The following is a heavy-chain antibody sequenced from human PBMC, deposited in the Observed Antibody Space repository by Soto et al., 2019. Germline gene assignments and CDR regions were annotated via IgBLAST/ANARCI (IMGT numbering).Heavy chain of an antibody. D-gene: IGHD6-19*01. CDR2: ISGSGDST. CDR3: AKDRGSSGWVEY. V-gene: IGHV3-23*01. CDR1: GFTFSSYA. J-gene: IGHJ4*02. Sequence: EVQLLESGGGLGQPGGSLRLSCAASGFTFSSYAMGWVRQAPGKGLEWVSVISGSGDSTYYADSVKGRFTISRDKSKNTLYVQMNSLRAEDTAVYYCAKDRGSSGWVEYWGQGTLVTVSS.